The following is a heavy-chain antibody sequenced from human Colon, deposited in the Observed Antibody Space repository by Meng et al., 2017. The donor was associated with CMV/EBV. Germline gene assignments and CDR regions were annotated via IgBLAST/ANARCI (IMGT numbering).Heavy chain of an antibody. CDR3: TRAYYYDSSGYYGPGALDI. V-gene: IGHV3-7*01. Sequence: GESLKISCVASGFSFNRYWMTWVRQAPGKGLEWVANIKEDASQKYYVDSVKGRFTISRDNAKNSLYLQMNSLRAEDTAVYYCTRAYYYDSSGYYGPGALDIWGQGTMVTVSS. D-gene: IGHD3-22*01. CDR2: IKEDASQK. CDR1: GFSFNRYW. J-gene: IGHJ3*02.